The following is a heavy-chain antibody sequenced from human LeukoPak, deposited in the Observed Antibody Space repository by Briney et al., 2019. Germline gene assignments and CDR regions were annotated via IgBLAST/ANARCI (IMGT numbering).Heavy chain of an antibody. D-gene: IGHD3-10*01. CDR3: AKCEGITMVRGVITKKGNRKYYFDH. CDR1: GGSFSGYY. Sequence: SETLSLTCAVYGGSFSGYYWSWIRQPPGKGLEWIGEINHSGSTNYNPSLKSRVTISVDTSKNQFSLKLSSVTAADTAVYYCAKCEGITMVRGVITKKGNRKYYFDHWGQGTLVTVSS. J-gene: IGHJ4*02. V-gene: IGHV4-34*01. CDR2: INHSGST.